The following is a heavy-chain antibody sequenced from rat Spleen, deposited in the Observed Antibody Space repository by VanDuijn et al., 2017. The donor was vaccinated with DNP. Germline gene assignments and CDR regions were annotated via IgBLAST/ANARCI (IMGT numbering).Heavy chain of an antibody. D-gene: IGHD1-10*01. CDR3: AGYITTTGHFDY. V-gene: IGHV5-7*01. CDR2: ITSGGSNT. Sequence: EVQLVESGGGLVQPGRSLKLSCAASGFTFSSFTMAWVRQAPKKGLEWVATITSGGSNTYYPDSVKGRFTISRDNAKSTLYLQMDSLRSEDTATYYCAGYITTTGHFDYWGQGVMVTVSS. J-gene: IGHJ2*01. CDR1: GFTFSSFT.